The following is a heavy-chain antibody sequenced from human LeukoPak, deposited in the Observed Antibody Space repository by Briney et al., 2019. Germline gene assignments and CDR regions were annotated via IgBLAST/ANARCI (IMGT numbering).Heavy chain of an antibody. CDR1: GYTFTGYY. CDR3: ARDPGAAVFDY. CDR2: INPKTGDT. V-gene: IGHV1-2*02. D-gene: IGHD2-15*01. J-gene: IGHJ4*02. Sequence: ASVKVSCKASGYTFTGYYIHWMRQAPGQGLEWMGWINPKTGDTMYAQKFQGRVTMTRDTSISTAYMELSRLRSDDTAVYYCARDPGAAVFDYWGQGTLVIVSS.